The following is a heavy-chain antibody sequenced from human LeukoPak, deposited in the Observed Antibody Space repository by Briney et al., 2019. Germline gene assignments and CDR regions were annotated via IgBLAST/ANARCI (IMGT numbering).Heavy chain of an antibody. D-gene: IGHD1-26*01. CDR2: IIPIFGTA. CDR3: ARDLLIVGAMGYFDY. V-gene: IGHV1-69*13. CDR1: GGTFSSYA. J-gene: IGHJ4*02. Sequence: ASVKVSCKASGGTFSSYAISWVRQAPGQGLEWMGGIIPIFGTANYAQKSQGRVTITADESTSTAYMELSSLRSEDTAVYYCARDLLIVGAMGYFDYWGREPWSPSPQ.